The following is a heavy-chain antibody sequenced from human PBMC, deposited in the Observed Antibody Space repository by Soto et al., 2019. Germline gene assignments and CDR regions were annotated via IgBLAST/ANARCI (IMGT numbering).Heavy chain of an antibody. D-gene: IGHD3-16*01. CDR3: SRLWSY. CDR2: VYRTGST. J-gene: IGHJ4*02. Sequence: QLQLQESGPGLVKPSETLSLTCTVSGGSISSSTYYWGWIRQPPGKGLEWIGNVYRTGSTDYNPALTSSVTTSVHTSKHPFSLKLSTVHAADTAVYYCSRLWSYWGQGTLVTVSS. V-gene: IGHV4-39*01. CDR1: GGSISSSTYY.